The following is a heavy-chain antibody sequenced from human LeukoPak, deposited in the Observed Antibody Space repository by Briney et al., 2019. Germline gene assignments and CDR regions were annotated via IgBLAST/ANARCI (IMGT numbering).Heavy chain of an antibody. CDR2: ISGSGGST. CDR3: AKGSSGYFADL. J-gene: IGHJ5*02. Sequence: GGSLRLSCAASGFTFSSYAMSWVRQAPGKGQEWVSAISGSGGSTYYADSVKGRFTISRDNSKNTLFLQMNSLRAEDTALYYCAKGSSGYFADLWGQGTLVTVSS. CDR1: GFTFSSYA. D-gene: IGHD3-22*01. V-gene: IGHV3-23*01.